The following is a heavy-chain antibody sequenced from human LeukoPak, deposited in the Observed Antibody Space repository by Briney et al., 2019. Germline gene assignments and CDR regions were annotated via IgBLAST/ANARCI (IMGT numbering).Heavy chain of an antibody. J-gene: IGHJ4*02. Sequence: SETLSLTCTVSGYSISSGYYWGWIRQPPGKGLEWIGSIYHSGRTNYNPSLKSRVTISVDTSKNQFSLKLSSVTAADTAVYYCARGFSIAAAGTGDYWGQGSLVIVSS. CDR3: ARGFSIAAAGTGDY. CDR2: IYHSGRT. CDR1: GYSISSGYY. V-gene: IGHV4-38-2*02. D-gene: IGHD6-13*01.